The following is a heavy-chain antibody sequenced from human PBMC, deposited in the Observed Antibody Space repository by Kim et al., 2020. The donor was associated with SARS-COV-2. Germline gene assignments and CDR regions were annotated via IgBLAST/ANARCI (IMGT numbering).Heavy chain of an antibody. J-gene: IGHJ5*02. CDR3: ARADIGRVGYNWFDP. V-gene: IGHV4-4*07. D-gene: IGHD5-12*01. Sequence: PPLKRRVTVSVDTSKNQFSLKLSSVTAADTAVYYCARADIGRVGYNWFDPWGQGTLVTVSS.